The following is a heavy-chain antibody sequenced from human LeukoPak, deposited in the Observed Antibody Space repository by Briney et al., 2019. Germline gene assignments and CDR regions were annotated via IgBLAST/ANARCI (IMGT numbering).Heavy chain of an antibody. Sequence: GGSLRLSCAAPGFTLRSYEMNWVRQAPGKGLEWVSYISSSGSTIYYADSVKGRFTISRDNAKNSLFLQMNSLRAEDTALYYCARFGYGGIVDYWGQGTLVTVSS. CDR3: ARFGYGGIVDY. D-gene: IGHD4-23*01. CDR1: GFTLRSYE. J-gene: IGHJ4*02. CDR2: ISSSGSTI. V-gene: IGHV3-48*03.